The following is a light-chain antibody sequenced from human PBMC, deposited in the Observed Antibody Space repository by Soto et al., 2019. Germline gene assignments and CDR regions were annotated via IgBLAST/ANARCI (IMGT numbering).Light chain of an antibody. CDR3: QQYNTYSSLT. V-gene: IGKV1-5*01. CDR1: QSMSSW. CDR2: DAS. Sequence: DIQMTQSPSTLSASVGDRVTITCRASQSMSSWVAWYQQKPGKAPKLLIYDASSLESGVPSRFSGSGYGTEFTLTISSLQPDDFATYYCQQYNTYSSLTFGGGTKVEIK. J-gene: IGKJ4*01.